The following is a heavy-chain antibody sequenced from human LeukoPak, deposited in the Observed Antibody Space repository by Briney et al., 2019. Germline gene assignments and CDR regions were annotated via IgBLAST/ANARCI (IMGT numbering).Heavy chain of an antibody. CDR2: IIPIFGTA. V-gene: IGHV1-69*13. D-gene: IGHD3-22*01. CDR3: ARESTDYCDSSGYYYGPVY. J-gene: IGHJ4*02. CDR1: GGTFSSYA. Sequence: GASVKVSCKASGGTFSSYAISWVRQAPGQGLEWMGGIIPIFGTANYAQKFQGRVTITADESTSTAYMELSNLRSEDTAVYYCARESTDYCDSSGYYYGPVYWGQGTLVTVSS.